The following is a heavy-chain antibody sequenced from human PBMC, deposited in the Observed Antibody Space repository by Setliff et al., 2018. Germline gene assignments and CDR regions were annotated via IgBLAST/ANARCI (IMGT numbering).Heavy chain of an antibody. CDR1: GGSISSSY. J-gene: IGHJ6*03. CDR2: FYHSGSM. D-gene: IGHD3-10*01. V-gene: IGHV4-4*09. CDR3: ARAYYYGSGNSHKYYMDV. Sequence: PSETLSLTCTVSGGSISSSYWSWIRQPPGKGLEWIGYFYHSGSMNYNPSLKGRVTMSVDTSNNQLSLKLTSVSAADTAVYYCARAYYYGSGNSHKYYMDVWGKGTAVTVSS.